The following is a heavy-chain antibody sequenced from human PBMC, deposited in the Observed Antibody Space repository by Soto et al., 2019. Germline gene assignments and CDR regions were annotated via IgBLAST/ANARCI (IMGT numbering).Heavy chain of an antibody. CDR2: ISGSGGST. Sequence: PGGSLRLSCAASGFTFSSYAMSWVRQAPGKGLEWVSAISGSGGSTYYADSVKGRFTISRDNSKNTLYLQMNSLRAEDTAVYYCAKGQSRQLVLFVTKKPDLDYWGQGTLVTVSS. J-gene: IGHJ4*02. D-gene: IGHD6-13*01. CDR1: GFTFSSYA. CDR3: AKGQSRQLVLFVTKKPDLDY. V-gene: IGHV3-23*01.